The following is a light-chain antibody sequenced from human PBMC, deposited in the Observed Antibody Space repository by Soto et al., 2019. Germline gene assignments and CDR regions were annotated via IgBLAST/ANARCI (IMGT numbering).Light chain of an antibody. CDR1: ESVSTY. Sequence: EVVLTQSPATLSLSPGESATLSCRASESVSTYLAWYQQRPGQAPRLLMYDVSKRATDTPARFSGSGSGTDFTLTISSLEPEDFSIYYCQQGTNWPPRTFGQGTKVEIK. CDR2: DVS. J-gene: IGKJ1*01. CDR3: QQGTNWPPRT. V-gene: IGKV3-11*01.